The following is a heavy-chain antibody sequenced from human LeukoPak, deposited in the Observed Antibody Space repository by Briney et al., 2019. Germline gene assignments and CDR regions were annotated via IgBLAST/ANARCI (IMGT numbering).Heavy chain of an antibody. V-gene: IGHV5-51*01. Sequence: GEPLKISCEGSGYSFINYWIGWVRQMPGKGLEWTGIIYPGDSDTTYSPSLQGQVTISVDKSISTAYLQWSSLKASDTAMYYCARQTSIAGDYWGQGTLVTVSS. CDR1: GYSFINYW. CDR3: ARQTSIAGDY. CDR2: IYPGDSDT. J-gene: IGHJ4*02. D-gene: IGHD6-13*01.